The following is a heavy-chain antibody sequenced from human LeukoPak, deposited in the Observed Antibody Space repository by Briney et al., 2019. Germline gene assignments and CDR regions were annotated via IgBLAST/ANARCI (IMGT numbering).Heavy chain of an antibody. CDR3: ARDTTVASGMQF. Sequence: SDTLSLTCIVSGGSISTYSWTWVRQSPGKGLEWIGSVVTTTTNYSPALRSRVAISVHMSKNQFSLRLESVTTADTAVYYCARDTTVASGMQFWGQGALVTVSS. CDR2: VVTTTT. D-gene: IGHD6-19*01. CDR1: GGSISTYS. V-gene: IGHV4-4*07. J-gene: IGHJ4*02.